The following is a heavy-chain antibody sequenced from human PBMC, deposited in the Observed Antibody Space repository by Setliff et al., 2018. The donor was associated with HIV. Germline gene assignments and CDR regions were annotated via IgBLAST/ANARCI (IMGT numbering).Heavy chain of an antibody. CDR1: GFTFSSYS. J-gene: IGHJ4*02. CDR2: ISSSSSYI. CDR3: ARGPYYYDSSGPFDY. Sequence: GGSLRLSCAASGFTFSSYSMNWVRQAPGKGLEWVSSISSSSSYIYYADSVKGRFTISRDNAKNTLYLHMNRVRAEDTAVYYCARGPYYYDSSGPFDYWGQGTLVTVSS. V-gene: IGHV3-21*01. D-gene: IGHD3-22*01.